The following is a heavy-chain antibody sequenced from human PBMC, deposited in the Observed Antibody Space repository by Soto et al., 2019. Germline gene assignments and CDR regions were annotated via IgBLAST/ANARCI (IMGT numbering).Heavy chain of an antibody. CDR1: GYTFTSYG. V-gene: IGHV1-18*04. CDR3: ARVRRSSFVVDRFDP. D-gene: IGHD6-6*01. Sequence: QVQLVQSGAEVKKPGASVKVSCKASGYTFTSYGISWVRQAPGQGLGWMGWISAYNGNTNYAQKLQGRVTMTTDPSTSTGYMELRCLISDDTTVYYCARVRRSSFVVDRFDPWGQGTLVTVSS. CDR2: ISAYNGNT. J-gene: IGHJ5*02.